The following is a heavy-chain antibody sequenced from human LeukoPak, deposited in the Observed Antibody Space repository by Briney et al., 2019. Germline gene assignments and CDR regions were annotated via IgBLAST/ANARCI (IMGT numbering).Heavy chain of an antibody. CDR1: GGSISSSSYY. D-gene: IGHD2-21*02. V-gene: IGHV4-39*07. Sequence: SETLSLTCTVSGGSISSSSYYWGWIRQPPGKGLEWIGSIYYSGSTYYNPSLKSRVTISVDTSKNQFSLKLSSVTATDTAVYYCANYCGGDCYSYYFDYWGQGTLVTVSS. CDR2: IYYSGST. CDR3: ANYCGGDCYSYYFDY. J-gene: IGHJ4*02.